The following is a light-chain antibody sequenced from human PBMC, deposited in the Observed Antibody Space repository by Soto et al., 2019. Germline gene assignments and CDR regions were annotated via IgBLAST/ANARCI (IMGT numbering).Light chain of an antibody. CDR2: GAS. J-gene: IGKJ1*01. Sequence: EIVMTQSPATLSLSPEERATLSCRASQSVSSNFAWYQQKPGQAPRLPIYGASTRAIGIPARFSGSGSGTEFNLTISSLQAEDFAVYYGQQHNTWPLTFGQGTKV. V-gene: IGKV3-15*01. CDR3: QQHNTWPLT. CDR1: QSVSSN.